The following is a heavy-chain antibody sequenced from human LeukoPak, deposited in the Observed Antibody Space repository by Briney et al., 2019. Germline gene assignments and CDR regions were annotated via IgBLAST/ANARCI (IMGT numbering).Heavy chain of an antibody. CDR2: IYYSGST. J-gene: IGHJ6*02. Sequence: SGTLSLTCAVSGGSISSSSYYWGWIRQPPGKGLEWIGSIYYSGSTYYNPSLKSRVTISVGTSKNQFSLKLSSVTAADTAVYYCARDRPVYRRDDGMDVWGQGTTVTVSS. CDR1: GGSISSSSYY. CDR3: ARDRPVYRRDDGMDV. D-gene: IGHD5-24*01. V-gene: IGHV4-39*07.